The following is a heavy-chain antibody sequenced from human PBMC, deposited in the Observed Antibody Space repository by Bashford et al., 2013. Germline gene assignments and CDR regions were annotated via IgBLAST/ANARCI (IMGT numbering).Heavy chain of an antibody. Sequence: VRQAPGKGLEWVANIKQDGSEKYYVDSVKGRFTISRDNAKNSLYLQMNSLRAEDTAVYYCARDQGPCSSTSCYTGYYYYGMDVWGQGTTVTVSS. CDR3: ARDQGPCSSTSCYTGYYYYGMDV. J-gene: IGHJ6*02. D-gene: IGHD2-2*02. CDR2: IKQDGSEK. V-gene: IGHV3-7*01.